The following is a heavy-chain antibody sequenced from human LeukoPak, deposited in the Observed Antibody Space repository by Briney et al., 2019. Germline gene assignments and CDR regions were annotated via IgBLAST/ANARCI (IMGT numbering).Heavy chain of an antibody. CDR2: INHSGST. V-gene: IGHV4-34*01. Sequence: SETLSLTCAVYGGSFSGYYWSWIRQPPGKGLEWIGEINHSGSTNYNPSLKSRVTISVDTSKNQFSLKLSSVTAADTAVYYCARRNQSKKHNWFDPWGQGTLATVSS. CDR3: ARRNQSKKHNWFDP. CDR1: GGSFSGYY. D-gene: IGHD1-14*01. J-gene: IGHJ5*02.